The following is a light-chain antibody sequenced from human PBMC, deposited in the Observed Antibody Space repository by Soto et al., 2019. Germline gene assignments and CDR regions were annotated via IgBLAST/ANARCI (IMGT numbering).Light chain of an antibody. Sequence: EIVLTQSPATLSLSPGERATLSCRASQSVSSYLAWYQQKPGQAPRLLIYDASNRATGIPARFSGSGSGTDFTLTISCLEPEDFSVYYCQQRSNWPRTFGQGTNVEIK. CDR2: DAS. CDR1: QSVSSY. V-gene: IGKV3-11*01. J-gene: IGKJ1*01. CDR3: QQRSNWPRT.